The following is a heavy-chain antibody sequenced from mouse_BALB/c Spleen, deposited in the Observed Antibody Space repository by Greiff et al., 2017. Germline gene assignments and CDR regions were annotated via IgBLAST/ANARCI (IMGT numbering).Heavy chain of an antibody. CDR2: INPSSGYT. CDR1: GYTFTSYT. CDR3: ASCYRYDRGYAMDY. D-gene: IGHD2-14*01. V-gene: IGHV1-4*02. Sequence: QVQLQQSAAELARPGASVKMSCKASGYTFTSYTMHWVKQRPGQGLEWIGYINPSSGYTEYNQKFKDKTTLTADKSSSTAYMQLSSLISEDSAVYYCASCYRYDRGYAMDYWGQGTSVTVSS. J-gene: IGHJ4*01.